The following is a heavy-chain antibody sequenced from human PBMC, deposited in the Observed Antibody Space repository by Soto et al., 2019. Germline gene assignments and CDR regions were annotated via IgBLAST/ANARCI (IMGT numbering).Heavy chain of an antibody. D-gene: IGHD2-15*01. CDR1: GFIFKNDD. J-gene: IGHJ4*02. V-gene: IGHV3-23*01. CDR3: AKEGYPGSTFFY. CDR2: ISASGGTT. Sequence: GGSLRLSCAASGFIFKNDDMNWVRQAPGKGLEWVSAISASGGTTYYADSVKGRFSISRDNSMNTLHLQMDSLRTEDTAVYYCAKEGYPGSTFFYWGQGILVTVSS.